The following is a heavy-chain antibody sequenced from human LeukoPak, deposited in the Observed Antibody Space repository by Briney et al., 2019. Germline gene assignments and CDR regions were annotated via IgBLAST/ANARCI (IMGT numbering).Heavy chain of an antibody. Sequence: AGGSLRLSCAASGFTFSSYAMSWVRQAPGKRLEWVSAISGSGGSTYYAESVKGRFTISRDNSKSSLYLQMNSLRAEDTAVYYCAKDPLVNSQEYFDYWGQGTLVTVSS. J-gene: IGHJ4*02. D-gene: IGHD2/OR15-2a*01. CDR3: AKDPLVNSQEYFDY. V-gene: IGHV3-23*01. CDR1: GFTFSSYA. CDR2: ISGSGGST.